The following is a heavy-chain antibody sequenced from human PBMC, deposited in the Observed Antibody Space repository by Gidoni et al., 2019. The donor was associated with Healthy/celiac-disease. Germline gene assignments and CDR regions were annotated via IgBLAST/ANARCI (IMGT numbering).Heavy chain of an antibody. CDR2: IYYSGST. J-gene: IGHJ3*02. CDR3: ARVDYDSTPWPAFDI. CDR1: GGSISSSSYY. V-gene: IGHV4-39*01. Sequence: QLQLQESGPGLVKPSETLSLTCTVSGGSISSSSYYWGWIRQPPGKGLEWIGSIYYSGSTYYNPSLKSRVTISVDTSKNQFSLKLSSVTAADTAVYYCARVDYDSTPWPAFDIWGQGTMVTVSS. D-gene: IGHD3-22*01.